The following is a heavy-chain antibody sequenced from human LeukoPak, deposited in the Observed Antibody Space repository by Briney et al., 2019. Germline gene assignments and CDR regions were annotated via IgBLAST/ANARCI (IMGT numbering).Heavy chain of an antibody. CDR3: ARGGVAGGFAV. D-gene: IGHD2-8*01. J-gene: IGHJ3*01. CDR2: INSDGSTT. Sequence: GGSLRLSCANSGFTFSSYCMPWVRQAPGKGLVWVSGINSDGSTTSFADSVKGRFTISRDNAKNTLYLQMNSLRADDTAVYYCARGGVAGGFAVWGQGTMVTVSS. V-gene: IGHV3-74*01. CDR1: GFTFSSYC.